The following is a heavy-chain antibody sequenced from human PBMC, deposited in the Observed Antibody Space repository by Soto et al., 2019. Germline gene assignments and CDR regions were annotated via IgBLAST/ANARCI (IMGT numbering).Heavy chain of an antibody. CDR1: GGSISSYY. CDR3: ARIYGASFDY. V-gene: IGHV4-59*01. J-gene: IGHJ4*02. CDR2: IYYIGST. D-gene: IGHD4-17*01. Sequence: QVQLQESGPGLVKPSETLSLTCTVSGGSISSYYWSWIRQPPGKGLEWIGYIYYIGSTNYNPSLKRGVALSVATSKNQFSLKLSSVTVADTAVYYCARIYGASFDYWGQGTLVTVSS.